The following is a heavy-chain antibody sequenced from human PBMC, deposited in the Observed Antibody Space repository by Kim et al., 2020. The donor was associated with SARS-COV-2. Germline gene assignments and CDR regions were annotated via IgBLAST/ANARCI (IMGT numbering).Heavy chain of an antibody. CDR3: ARHVPVDGTTMLRYWNFDL. Sequence: SETLSLTCTVSGGAVSSSRYYWGWIRQPPGKGLEWIASVYHGGNTYYNPSLKRRGTIIVDTSKNQFSLNLTSGTAADTAIYYCARHVPVDGTTMLRYWNFDLRGRGTLVPVSS. CDR2: VYHGGNT. V-gene: IGHV4-39*01. D-gene: IGHD3-10*01. J-gene: IGHJ2*01. CDR1: GGAVSSSRYY.